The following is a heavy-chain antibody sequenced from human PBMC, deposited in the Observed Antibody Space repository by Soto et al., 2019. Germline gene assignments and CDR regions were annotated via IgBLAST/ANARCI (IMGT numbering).Heavy chain of an antibody. CDR1: GYTFTSYA. V-gene: IGHV1-3*01. Sequence: QVQLVQSGAEVKKPGASVKVSCKASGYTFTSYAMHWVRQAPGQRLEWMGWINAGNGNTKYSQKFQGRVTITRDTYESTAYMELSSLRSKDTAVYYCASGPGCPDGPVDYWGQGTLVTVSS. CDR3: ASGPGCPDGPVDY. J-gene: IGHJ4*02. CDR2: INAGNGNT.